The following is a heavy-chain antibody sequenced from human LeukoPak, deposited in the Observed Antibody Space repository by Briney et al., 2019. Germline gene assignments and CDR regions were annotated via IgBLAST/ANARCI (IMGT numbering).Heavy chain of an antibody. J-gene: IGHJ4*02. Sequence: SQTLSLTCAISGDSVSSNSATWNWIRQSPSRGLEWLGRTYYRSKWYNDYAVSVKSRITINPDTSKNQFSLQLSSVTAADTAVYYCARVPHYYDSSGYYNWGQGTLVTVSS. V-gene: IGHV6-1*01. D-gene: IGHD3-22*01. CDR2: TYYRSKWYN. CDR1: GDSVSSNSAT. CDR3: ARVPHYYDSSGYYN.